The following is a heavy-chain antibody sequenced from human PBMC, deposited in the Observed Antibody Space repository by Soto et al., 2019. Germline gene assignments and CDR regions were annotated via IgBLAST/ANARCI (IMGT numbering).Heavy chain of an antibody. CDR2: IIPIFGTV. J-gene: IGHJ6*02. CDR3: AKGAVAGTPTSYYYSGMDV. D-gene: IGHD6-19*01. V-gene: IGHV1-69*12. CDR1: GGTFRTYA. Sequence: QVQLLQSGAEVKKPGSSVRVSCEASGGTFRTYAISWVRQAPGQGLEWMGEIIPIFGTVNYAQKFQGRVTITAEESTTTVYMDLRSPRSEDTAVYYCAKGAVAGTPTSYYYSGMDVWGQGTTVTVSS.